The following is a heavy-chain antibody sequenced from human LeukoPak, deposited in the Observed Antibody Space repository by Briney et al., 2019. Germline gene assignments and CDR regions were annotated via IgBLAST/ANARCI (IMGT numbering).Heavy chain of an antibody. CDR3: AKDFGRNLGGPGS. CDR2: ISNEGCGT. D-gene: IGHD1-14*01. V-gene: IGHV3-74*01. J-gene: IGHJ5*02. Sequence: GGSLRLSCAASGFSFSAYWMHWVRQAPGKGLVWVSRISNEGCGTDYADAVKGRFTISRVNVENTLYLQMNSLRAEDTAVYYCAKDFGRNLGGPGSWGRGTLVIVSS. CDR1: GFSFSAYW.